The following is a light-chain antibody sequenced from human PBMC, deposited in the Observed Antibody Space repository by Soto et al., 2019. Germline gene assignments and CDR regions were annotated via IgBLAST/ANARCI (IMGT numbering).Light chain of an antibody. Sequence: QLVLTQPPSASGTPGQRVTISCSGSRSNIGVNYVYWYQQFPGTAPKLLIYTNTQRPSGVPDRFSGSKSGTSASLAISGLRSEDEAAYYCVAWDDSLDGPVFGGGTQLTVL. CDR2: TNT. CDR3: VAWDDSLDGPV. J-gene: IGLJ2*01. CDR1: RSNIGVNY. V-gene: IGLV1-47*01.